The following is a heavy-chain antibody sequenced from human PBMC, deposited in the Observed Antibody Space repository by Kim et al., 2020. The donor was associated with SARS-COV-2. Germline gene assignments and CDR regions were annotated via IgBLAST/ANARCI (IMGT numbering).Heavy chain of an antibody. CDR1: GGSISSSSYY. V-gene: IGHV4-39*07. D-gene: IGHD3-10*01. J-gene: IGHJ6*02. CDR3: ARGGSVLLWFGGYYGMDV. CDR2: IYYSGST. Sequence: SETLSLTCTVSGGSISSSSYYWGWIRQPPGKGLEWIGSIYYSGSTYYNPSLKSRVTISVYTSKNQFSLKLSSVTAADTAVYYCARGGSVLLWFGGYYGMDVWGQGTTVTVSS.